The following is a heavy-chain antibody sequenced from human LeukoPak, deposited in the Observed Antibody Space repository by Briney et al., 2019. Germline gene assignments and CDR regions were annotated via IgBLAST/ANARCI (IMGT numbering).Heavy chain of an antibody. D-gene: IGHD3-10*02. J-gene: IGHJ6*04. V-gene: IGHV3-30*04. CDR2: ISYDGSNR. CDR3: AELGITMIGGV. Sequence: GGSLRLSCTASGFTFSSYAMHWVRQAPGKGLEWVAVISYDGSNRYYADSVKGRFTISRDNSKNTLYLQMNNLRAEDTAVYYCAELGITMIGGVWGEGTTVTISS. CDR1: GFTFSSYA.